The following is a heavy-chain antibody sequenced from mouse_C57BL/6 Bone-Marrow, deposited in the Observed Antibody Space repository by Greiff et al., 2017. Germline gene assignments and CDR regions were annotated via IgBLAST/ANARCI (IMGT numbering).Heavy chain of an antibody. CDR3: ARHYYGTGALFAY. V-gene: IGHV1-80*01. CDR2: IYPGDGDT. Sequence: QVHVKQSGAELVKPGASVKISCKASGYAFSSYWMNWVKQRPGKGLEWIGQIYPGDGDTNYNGKFKGKATLTADKSSSTAYMQLSSLTSEDSAVYFCARHYYGTGALFAYWGQGTLVTVSA. D-gene: IGHD1-1*01. J-gene: IGHJ3*01. CDR1: GYAFSSYW.